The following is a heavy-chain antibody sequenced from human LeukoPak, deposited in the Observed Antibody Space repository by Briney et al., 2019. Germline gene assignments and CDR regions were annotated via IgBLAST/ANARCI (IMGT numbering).Heavy chain of an antibody. D-gene: IGHD3-3*01. CDR2: INHSGST. CDR1: GGSFSGYY. J-gene: IGHJ4*02. Sequence: SETLSLTCAVYGGSFSGYYWSWIRQPPGKGLEWIGEINHSGSTNYNPSLKSRVTISVDTSKNQFSLKLSSVTAADTAVYYCARTFRESYYDFWSSYSTLDYWGQGTLVTVSS. CDR3: ARTFRESYYDFWSSYSTLDY. V-gene: IGHV4-34*01.